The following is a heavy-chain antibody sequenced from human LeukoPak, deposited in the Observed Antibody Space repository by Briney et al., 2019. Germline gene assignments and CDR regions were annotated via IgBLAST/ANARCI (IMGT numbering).Heavy chain of an antibody. Sequence: GGSLRLSCAASGFTFSNYWMHWVRQAPGEALMWVSRIKSDGSSTTYADSVKGQFTIPRDNAKNTLYLQMNSLRAEDTAVYYCSRDSLSSCGGDCYSGLDVWGQGTTVTVSS. CDR3: SRDSLSSCGGDCYSGLDV. J-gene: IGHJ6*02. V-gene: IGHV3-74*01. D-gene: IGHD2-21*02. CDR2: IKSDGSST. CDR1: GFTFSNYW.